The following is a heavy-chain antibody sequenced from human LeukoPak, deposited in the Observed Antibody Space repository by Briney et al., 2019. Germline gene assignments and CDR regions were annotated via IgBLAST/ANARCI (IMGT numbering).Heavy chain of an antibody. CDR1: GYTFTSYD. CDR3: VRRGVLWFGELWREYYFDY. D-gene: IGHD3-10*01. J-gene: IGHJ4*02. Sequence: ASVTVSCTASGYTFTSYDINWVRQATGQGLEWMGWMNPNSGNTGYAQKFQGRVTMTRDTSTNTAYMELSSLRSEDTAVYYCVRRGVLWFGELWREYYFDYWGQGTLVTVSS. CDR2: MNPNSGNT. V-gene: IGHV1-8*01.